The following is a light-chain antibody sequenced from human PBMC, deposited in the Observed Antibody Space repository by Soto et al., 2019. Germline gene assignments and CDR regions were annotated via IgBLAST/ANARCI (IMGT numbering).Light chain of an antibody. V-gene: IGKV2-28*01. CDR1: QSLLLSNGYNY. J-gene: IGKJ2*01. Sequence: DIVMTQPPLSLPVTPGEPASISCRSSQSLLLSNGYNYLDWYLQKPGQSPQLLIYLGSDRASGVPDRFSGSGSGTDFTLNISRVEAEDVGLYYCMQVLQAPYTFGQGTQLEIK. CDR3: MQVLQAPYT. CDR2: LGS.